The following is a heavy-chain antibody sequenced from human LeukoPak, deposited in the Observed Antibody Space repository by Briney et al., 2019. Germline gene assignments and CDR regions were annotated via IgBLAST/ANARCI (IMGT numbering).Heavy chain of an antibody. J-gene: IGHJ4*02. D-gene: IGHD2-2*02. CDR2: ISWNSGSI. CDR3: AKDNRRHYTRGPNPDPLH. CDR1: GFIFNNYA. Sequence: QSGGSLRLSCAGSGFIFNNYAMHWVRQPPGKGLEWVSGISWNSGSIDYADSVKGRFTISRDNAKNSLYLQMNSLRVEDTAFYYCAKDNRRHYTRGPNPDPLHWGQGALVTVSS. V-gene: IGHV3-9*01.